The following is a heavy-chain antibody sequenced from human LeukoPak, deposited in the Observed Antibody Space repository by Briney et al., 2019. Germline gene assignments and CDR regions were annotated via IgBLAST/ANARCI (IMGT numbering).Heavy chain of an antibody. CDR3: ARVQDSSIADAYFDY. V-gene: IGHV4-61*02. D-gene: IGHD4-11*01. CDR1: GGSINSGNYY. Sequence: SETLSLTCTVSGGSINSGNYYWNWIRQPAGKGLEWLGRIYPSGNAHYNPSLNSRVTMSIDRSKSQFSLELSSVTAADTAVYYCARVQDSSIADAYFDYWGRAALVTVSS. CDR2: IYPSGNA. J-gene: IGHJ4*02.